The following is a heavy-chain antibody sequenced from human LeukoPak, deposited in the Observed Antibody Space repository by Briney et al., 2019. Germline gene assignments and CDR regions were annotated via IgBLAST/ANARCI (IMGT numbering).Heavy chain of an antibody. J-gene: IGHJ4*02. CDR1: GGTFSSYT. CDR2: IVPIFTTT. CDR3: ARRSSIGVRLFDY. Sequence: SVKVSCKASGGTFSSYTFIWVRQAPGRGLEWMGAIVPIFTTTNFAQKFQGRVTITADESTRTAYMELNSLRSEDTAVYYCARRSSIGVRLFDYWGQGTLVTVSS. D-gene: IGHD6-6*01. V-gene: IGHV1-69*01.